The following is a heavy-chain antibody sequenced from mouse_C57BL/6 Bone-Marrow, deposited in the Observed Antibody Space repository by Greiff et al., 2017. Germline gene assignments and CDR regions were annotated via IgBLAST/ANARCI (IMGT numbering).Heavy chain of an antibody. CDR2: ISYDGSN. J-gene: IGHJ2*01. CDR1: GYSITSGYY. Sequence: EVKLQESGPGLVKPSQSLSLTCSVTGYSITSGYYWNWIRQFPGNKLEWMGYISYDGSNNYNPSLKNRISITRDPSKNQFFLKLNSVTTEDTATYYWASGYYVLPFDYWGQGTTLTVSS. D-gene: IGHD2-3*01. V-gene: IGHV3-6*01. CDR3: ASGYYVLPFDY.